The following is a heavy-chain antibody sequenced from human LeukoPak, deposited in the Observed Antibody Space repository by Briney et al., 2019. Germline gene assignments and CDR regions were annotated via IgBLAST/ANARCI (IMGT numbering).Heavy chain of an antibody. J-gene: IGHJ4*02. D-gene: IGHD3-22*01. CDR1: AGSISSSSHH. Sequence: SETLSLTCTVSAGSISSSSHHWGWIRQSPGKGLEWIGSIYYGRTTYYNPSLNSRVTISVVTSKNQFSLKLSSVTAADTAVYYCARLSGYSSGHYYSDYWGQGTLVTVSS. CDR2: IYYGRTT. CDR3: ARLSGYSSGHYYSDY. V-gene: IGHV4-39*07.